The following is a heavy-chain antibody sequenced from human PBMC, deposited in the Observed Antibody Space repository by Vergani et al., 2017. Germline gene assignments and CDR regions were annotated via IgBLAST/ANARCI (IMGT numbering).Heavy chain of an antibody. CDR1: GGSISSSSYY. J-gene: IGHJ6*03. CDR2: IYSGGST. CDR3: ARGYCSSTSCYHAHYYYYMDV. V-gene: IGHV3-53*03. Sequence: LQLQESGPGLVKPSETLSLTCTVSGGSISSSSYYWGWIRQPPGKGLEWVSVIYSGGSTYYADSVKGRFTISRDNSKNTLYLQMNSLRAEDTAVYYCARGYCSSTSCYHAHYYYYMDVWGKGTTVTVSS. D-gene: IGHD2-2*01.